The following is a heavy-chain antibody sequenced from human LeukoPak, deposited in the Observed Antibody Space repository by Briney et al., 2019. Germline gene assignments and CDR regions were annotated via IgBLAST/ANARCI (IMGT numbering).Heavy chain of an antibody. V-gene: IGHV3-30-3*01. CDR1: GFTFSNYA. Sequence: GGSLRLSCAATGFTFSNYAIHWGRQAPGKGLEWVAFISDDGSRQHYADSVKGRFTISRDNSKNTLNLQMNSLRAEDTAVYYCVKDRTGTYTLDYWGQGTLVTVSS. D-gene: IGHD3-10*01. CDR3: VKDRTGTYTLDY. CDR2: ISDDGSRQ. J-gene: IGHJ4*02.